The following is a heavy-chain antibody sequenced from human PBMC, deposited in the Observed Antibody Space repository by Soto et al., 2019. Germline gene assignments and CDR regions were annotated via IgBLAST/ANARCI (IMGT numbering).Heavy chain of an antibody. CDR3: ARDIVDTAMVTSNWFDP. V-gene: IGHV1-69*04. CDR1: GGTFSSYT. J-gene: IGHJ5*02. CDR2: IIPILGIA. Sequence: SVKVSCKASGGTFSSYTISWVRQAPGQGLEWMGRIIPILGIANYAQKFQGRVTITADKSTSTAYMELSSLRSEDTAVYYCARDIVDTAMVTSNWFDPWGQGTLVTVSS. D-gene: IGHD5-18*01.